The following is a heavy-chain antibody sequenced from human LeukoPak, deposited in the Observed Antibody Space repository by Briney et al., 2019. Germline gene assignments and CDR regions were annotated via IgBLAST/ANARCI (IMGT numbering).Heavy chain of an antibody. Sequence: SETLSLTCIVSGGSISSYYWSWIRQPAGKGLEWIGRIYTTGNTNYNPSLKSRVTMSIDTSKKQFSLKLSSVTAADTAVYYCARGKYYYDSNSSYRYFDPSGQGTLVTVSS. V-gene: IGHV4-4*07. J-gene: IGHJ5*02. CDR1: GGSISSYY. CDR2: IYTTGNT. D-gene: IGHD3-22*01. CDR3: ARGKYYYDSNSSYRYFDP.